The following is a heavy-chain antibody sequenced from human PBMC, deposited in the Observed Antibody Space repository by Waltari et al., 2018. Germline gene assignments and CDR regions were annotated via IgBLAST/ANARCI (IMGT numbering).Heavy chain of an antibody. CDR1: GGSINSGGYY. CDR3: AISPLGGYAFDI. CDR2: IYYSGST. D-gene: IGHD3-16*01. V-gene: IGHV4-31*03. Sequence: QVQLQESGPGLVKPSETLSLTCTVSGGSINSGGYYWSWIRQHPGKGLEWIGYIYYSGSTYYNPSLKSRVTISVDTSKNQFSLKLSSVTAADTAVYYCAISPLGGYAFDIWGQGTMVTVSS. J-gene: IGHJ3*02.